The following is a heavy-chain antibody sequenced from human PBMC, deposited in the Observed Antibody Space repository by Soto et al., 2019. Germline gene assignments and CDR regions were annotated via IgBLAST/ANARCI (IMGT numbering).Heavy chain of an antibody. CDR2: IYWDDDK. V-gene: IGHV2-5*02. CDR3: AHRVLRAVFGLVTTTAIYFDF. Sequence: QITLNESGPTVVNPTEPLTLTCTFSGFSLTTSGVGVGWVRQSPGKAPEWLAYIYWDDDKRYSTSLKSRLTITKDTSKYQVVLKMANVDPADTATYYCAHRVLRAVFGLVTTTAIYFDFWGQGTPVVVSS. D-gene: IGHD3-3*01. CDR1: GFSLTTSGVG. J-gene: IGHJ4*02.